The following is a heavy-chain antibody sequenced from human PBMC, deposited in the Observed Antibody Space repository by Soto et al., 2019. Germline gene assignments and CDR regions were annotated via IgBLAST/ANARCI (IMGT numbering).Heavy chain of an antibody. CDR3: APNAGGVGDPFDQ. V-gene: IGHV1-46*01. D-gene: IGHD3-16*01. CDR1: GYTFTRKY. Sequence: GASVKVSCKASGYTFTRKYMHWVRQAPGQGLEWMGVINPSDGSTGYAQKLKGRVTLTRDTATSTVNMELSSLISEDTAVYYCAPNAGGVGDPFDQWGQGTLVTLSS. CDR2: INPSDGST. J-gene: IGHJ4*02.